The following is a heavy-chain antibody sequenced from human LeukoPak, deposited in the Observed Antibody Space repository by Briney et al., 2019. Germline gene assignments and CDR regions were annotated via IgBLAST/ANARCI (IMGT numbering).Heavy chain of an antibody. V-gene: IGHV3-66*01. J-gene: IGHJ4*02. CDR2: IYSGGST. CDR3: ARGGSGSYYLNY. D-gene: IGHD1-26*01. Sequence: GGSLRLSCAASGFSVSSNYMSWVRQAPGKGLEWVSVIYSGGSTYYADSVKGRFTISRDNSKNTLYLQMNSLRAEDTAVYYCARGGSGSYYLNYWGQGTLVTVSS. CDR1: GFSVSSNY.